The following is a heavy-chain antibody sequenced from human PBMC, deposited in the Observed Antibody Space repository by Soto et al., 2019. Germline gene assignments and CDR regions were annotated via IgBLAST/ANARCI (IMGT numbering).Heavy chain of an antibody. CDR2: MSYDGSKK. CDR3: ARKHLRGPNDF. D-gene: IGHD5-12*01. CDR1: GFTFSNNA. V-gene: IGHV3-30*09. J-gene: IGHJ4*02. Sequence: QVQLVESGGGVVQPEKSLRLSCAASGFTFSNNALHWVRQAPGKGLEWLAVMSYDGSKKYSSDSVRGRFAISRDNSMNTVYLQINSLRAEDTAVYYCARKHLRGPNDFWGQGTLVTVSS.